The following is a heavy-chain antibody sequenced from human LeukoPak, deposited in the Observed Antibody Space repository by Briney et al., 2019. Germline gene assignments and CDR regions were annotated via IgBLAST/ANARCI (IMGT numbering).Heavy chain of an antibody. CDR3: ARTETSMVPPEYGFDI. CDR2: IYNSGST. J-gene: IGHJ3*02. D-gene: IGHD5-18*01. V-gene: IGHV4-59*01. Sequence: PSETLSLTCIVSGDSMSSYYWTWIRQPPGKGLEWIGYIYNSGSTKYNPSLKSRITISVDTSKNQFSLKLNSVTAADTAVYYCARTETSMVPPEYGFDIWGQGTMVTVSS. CDR1: GDSMSSYY.